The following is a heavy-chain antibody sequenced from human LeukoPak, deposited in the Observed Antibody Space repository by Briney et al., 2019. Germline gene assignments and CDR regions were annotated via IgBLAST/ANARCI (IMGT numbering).Heavy chain of an antibody. CDR3: ARRGRVGELLYFDY. Sequence: SETLSLTCTVSGGSISSSSYYWGWIRQPPGKGLEWIGSIYYSGSTYYNPSLKSRVTISVDTSKNQFSLKLSSVTAADTAVYYWARRGRVGELLYFDYWGQGTLGTVSS. CDR2: IYYSGST. V-gene: IGHV4-39*01. D-gene: IGHD3-10*01. J-gene: IGHJ4*02. CDR1: GGSISSSSYY.